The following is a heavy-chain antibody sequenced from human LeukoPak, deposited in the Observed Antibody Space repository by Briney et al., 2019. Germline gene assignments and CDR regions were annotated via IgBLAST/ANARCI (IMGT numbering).Heavy chain of an antibody. Sequence: SETLSLTCTVSGGSISSSSYYWGWIRQPPGKGLEWIGSLYHSGSTYYNPSLKSRVTISKDTSKNQFSLKLSSVTAADTTVYYCARRLAPPYYFDYWGQGTLVTVSS. V-gene: IGHV4-39*01. CDR1: GGSISSSSYY. J-gene: IGHJ4*02. CDR2: LYHSGST. CDR3: ARRLAPPYYFDY.